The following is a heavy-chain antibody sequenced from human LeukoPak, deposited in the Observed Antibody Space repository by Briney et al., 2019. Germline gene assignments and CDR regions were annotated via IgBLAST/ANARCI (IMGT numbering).Heavy chain of an antibody. D-gene: IGHD6-13*01. Sequence: PSETLSLTCTVSGGSISNYYWTWIRQPPGKGLEWIGYIYYSGSTNYNPSLKSRVTISVDTSKNQFSLKLSSVTAADTAVYYCARGVRIAYSNWFDPWGQGTLVTVSS. CDR3: ARGVRIAYSNWFDP. CDR2: IYYSGST. J-gene: IGHJ5*02. CDR1: GGSISNYY. V-gene: IGHV4-59*01.